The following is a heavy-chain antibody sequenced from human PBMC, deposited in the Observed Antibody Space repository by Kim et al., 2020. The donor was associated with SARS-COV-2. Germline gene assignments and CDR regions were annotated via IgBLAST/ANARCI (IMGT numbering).Heavy chain of an antibody. V-gene: IGHV3-21*01. D-gene: IGHD6-19*01. J-gene: IGHJ6*02. CDR3: ARVVRAGPLYYYYYGMDV. CDR2: ISSSSSYI. CDR1: GFTFSSYS. Sequence: GGSLRLSCAASGFTFSSYSMNWVRQAPGKGLEWVSSISSSSSYIYYADSVKGRFTISRDNAKNSLYLQMNSLRAEDTAVYYCARVVRAGPLYYYYYGMDVWGQGPTVTVSS.